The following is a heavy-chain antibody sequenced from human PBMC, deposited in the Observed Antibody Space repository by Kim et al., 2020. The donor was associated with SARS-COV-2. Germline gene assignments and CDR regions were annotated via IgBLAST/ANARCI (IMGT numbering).Heavy chain of an antibody. D-gene: IGHD2-2*01. CDR2: ISWNSGSI. CDR1: GFTFGDYA. CDR3: AKDRQYQLPQLGWFDP. J-gene: IGHJ5*02. Sequence: GGSLRLSCAASGFTFGDYAMHWVRQAPGKGLEWVSGISWNSGSIGYADSVKGRFTISRDNAKNSLYLQMNSLRAEDTALYYCAKDRQYQLPQLGWFDPWGQGTLVTVSS. V-gene: IGHV3-9*01.